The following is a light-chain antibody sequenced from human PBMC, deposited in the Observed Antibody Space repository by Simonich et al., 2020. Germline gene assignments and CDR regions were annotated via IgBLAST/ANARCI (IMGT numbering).Light chain of an antibody. V-gene: IGKV3-11*01. Sequence: EIVLTPSPATLSLSPGERATLSCRARQSVSSYLAWYQQKPGQAPRLLIYDASNRATGIPARFSGSGYGTDFTLTISSLEPEDFAVYYCQQRSNWPLTFGGGTKVEIK. J-gene: IGKJ4*01. CDR3: QQRSNWPLT. CDR1: QSVSSY. CDR2: DAS.